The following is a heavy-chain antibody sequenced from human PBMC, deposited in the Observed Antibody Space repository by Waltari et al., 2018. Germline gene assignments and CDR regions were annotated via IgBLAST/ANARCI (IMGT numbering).Heavy chain of an antibody. J-gene: IGHJ4*02. Sequence: QITLKESGLTLVKPTQTLMLTCTFSGFSLTSTGVAVSWIGQPPGNALKWLALIHWDDEKWYSPSLKSRLTITKDTSRDQVVLTMTNVGPVGTAKYYCVGGWVYGDYWVQGTLVTVSS. V-gene: IGHV2-5*02. CDR2: IHWDDEK. D-gene: IGHD3-3*01. CDR1: GFSLTSTGVA. CDR3: VGGWVYGDY.